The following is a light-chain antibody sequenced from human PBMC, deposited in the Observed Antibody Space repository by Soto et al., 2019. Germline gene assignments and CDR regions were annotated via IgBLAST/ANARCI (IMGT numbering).Light chain of an antibody. CDR3: QTWDSSMVI. J-gene: IGLJ2*01. V-gene: IGLV4-69*01. CDR1: SGHSSYA. Sequence: QPVLTQSPSASASLGASVKLTCTLSSGHSSYAIAWHQQQPERGPRYLMKLNSDGSHTKGDGIPDRFSGSSSGAERYLTISSLQSEDEADYYCQTWDSSMVIFGGGTKVTVL. CDR2: LNSDGSH.